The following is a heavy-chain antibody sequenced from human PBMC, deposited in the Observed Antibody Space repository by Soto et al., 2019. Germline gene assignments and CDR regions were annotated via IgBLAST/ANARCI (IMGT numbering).Heavy chain of an antibody. CDR3: ARSEEDSDYYYYGMDV. CDR2: TYYRSRWYS. D-gene: IGHD2-15*01. J-gene: IGHJ6*02. Sequence: PSQPLSLTFVGSGDTVSSNSVAWNWVRQSPSRGLEWLGRTYYRSRWYSDYAVSVRSRIDINADTSKNQVSLQLNSVTPEDTAVYYCARSEEDSDYYYYGMDVWGQGTTVTVSS. V-gene: IGHV6-1*01. CDR1: GDTVSSNSVA.